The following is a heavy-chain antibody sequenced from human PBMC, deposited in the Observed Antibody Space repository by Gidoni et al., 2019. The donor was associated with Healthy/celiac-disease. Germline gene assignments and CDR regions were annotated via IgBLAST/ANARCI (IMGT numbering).Heavy chain of an antibody. V-gene: IGHV4-39*07. CDR3: ARSRITGTTNGMDV. CDR1: GGSLSSSSDY. D-gene: IGHD1-7*01. Sequence: QLQLQESGPGLVKPSETLSLTCTVPGGSLSSSSDYWGWIRQPPGKGLEWIGSSYYSGSPYYNPSLKSRVTISVDTSKNQFSLKLSSVTAADTAVYYCARSRITGTTNGMDVWGQGTTVTVSS. J-gene: IGHJ6*02. CDR2: SYYSGSP.